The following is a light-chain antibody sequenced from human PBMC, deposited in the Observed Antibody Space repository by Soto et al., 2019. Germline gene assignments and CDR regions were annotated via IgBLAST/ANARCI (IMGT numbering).Light chain of an antibody. V-gene: IGKV3-15*01. CDR2: GAS. CDR3: QQYNDWPAIT. CDR1: ESVGSN. Sequence: EIVMTQSRATLSVSPGEGATLSCRASESVGSNLAWYQQKPGQAPRLLIYGASNRATGIPARFSGSGSGTQFTLTISGLQSEDFAVYWCQQYNDWPAITFGQGTRLEIK. J-gene: IGKJ5*01.